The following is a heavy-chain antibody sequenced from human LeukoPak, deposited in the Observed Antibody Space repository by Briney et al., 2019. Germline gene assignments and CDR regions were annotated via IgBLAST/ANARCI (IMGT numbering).Heavy chain of an antibody. CDR2: IRYDGSNK. V-gene: IGHV3-30*02. Sequence: GGSLRLSCAASGFTVSSNYMSWVRQAPGKGLEWVAFIRYDGSNKYYSDSVKGRFTISRDYSKNTLYLQMNSLRAEDTAVYYCAKDIGQQLVRGADYWGQGTLVTVSS. D-gene: IGHD6-13*01. CDR3: AKDIGQQLVRGADY. J-gene: IGHJ4*02. CDR1: GFTVSSNY.